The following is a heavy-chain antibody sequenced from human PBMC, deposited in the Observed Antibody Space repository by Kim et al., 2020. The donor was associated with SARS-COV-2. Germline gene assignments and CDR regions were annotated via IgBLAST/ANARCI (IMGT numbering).Heavy chain of an antibody. CDR2: KT. V-gene: IGHV1-3*01. J-gene: IGHJ4*02. CDR3: ARDMNPTVYDY. D-gene: IGHD4-4*01. Sequence: KTKYSQKCQGRVTITRDTSANTAYRDLSSLTSEDTAIYYCARDMNPTVYDYWGQGTLVTVSS.